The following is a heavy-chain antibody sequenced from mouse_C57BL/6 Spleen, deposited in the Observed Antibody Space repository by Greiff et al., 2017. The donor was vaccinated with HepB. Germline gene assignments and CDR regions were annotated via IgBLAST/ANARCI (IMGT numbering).Heavy chain of an antibody. CDR2: IYPGDGDT. V-gene: IGHV1-80*01. J-gene: IGHJ4*01. D-gene: IGHD2-3*01. CDR1: GYAFSSYW. Sequence: QVQLQQSGAELVKPGASVKISCKASGYAFSSYWMNWVKQRPGKGLEWIGQIYPGDGDTNYNGKCKGKATLTADKSSSTAYMQLSSLTSEDSAVYFCARGYDGYYDAMDYWGQGTSVTVSS. CDR3: ARGYDGYYDAMDY.